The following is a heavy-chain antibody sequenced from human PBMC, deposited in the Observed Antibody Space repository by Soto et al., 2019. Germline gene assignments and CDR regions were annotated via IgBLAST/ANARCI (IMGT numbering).Heavy chain of an antibody. V-gene: IGHV3-33*01. Sequence: PGGSLRLSCAASGFTFSSYGMHWVRQAPGKGLEWVAVIWYDGSNKYYADSVKGRFTISRDNSKNTLYLQMNSLRAEDTAVYYCAREAGYGYGYNWGQGTLVTVSS. D-gene: IGHD5-18*01. CDR2: IWYDGSNK. CDR1: GFTFSSYG. J-gene: IGHJ4*02. CDR3: AREAGYGYGYN.